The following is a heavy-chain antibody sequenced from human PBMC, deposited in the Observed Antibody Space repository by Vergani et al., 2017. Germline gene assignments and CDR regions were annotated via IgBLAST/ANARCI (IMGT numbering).Heavy chain of an antibody. Sequence: QVQLQESGPGLVKPSQTLSLTCTVSGGSFSTGGQSWTWLRQSAGKGLEWIGRIYTSGATNYNPSLRSRAIMSVDASKKQFSLKLSSVTAPDTAVYYCARVWVVANYYYYMDVWGKGTTVTVSS. CDR3: ARVWVVANYYYYMDV. CDR1: GGSFSTGGQS. CDR2: IYTSGAT. V-gene: IGHV4-61*02. J-gene: IGHJ6*03. D-gene: IGHD2-21*01.